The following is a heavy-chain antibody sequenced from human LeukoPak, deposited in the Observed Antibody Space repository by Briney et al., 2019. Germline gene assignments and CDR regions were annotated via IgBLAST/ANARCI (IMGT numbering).Heavy chain of an antibody. Sequence: PGGSMRLSCAAYGFTCDDYGMNWVRQAPGKGLEWVSGINWNGGSTGYADSVKGRFTISRDNAKNSLYLQMNSLRAEDTALYYCARQGGFGAFDIWGQGTMVTVSS. CDR3: ARQGGFGAFDI. J-gene: IGHJ3*02. D-gene: IGHD2-15*01. CDR2: INWNGGST. CDR1: GFTCDDYG. V-gene: IGHV3-20*04.